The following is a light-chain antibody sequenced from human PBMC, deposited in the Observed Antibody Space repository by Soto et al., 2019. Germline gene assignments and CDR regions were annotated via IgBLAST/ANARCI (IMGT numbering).Light chain of an antibody. Sequence: QSALTQPPSASGSPGQSVTISCTGTSSDVGDYNYVSWYQQHPGKAPKLMISDVSTRPSGVPDRFSGSKSGNTASLTVSGLQAEDEADYYCSSYAGSNNWVFGGGTKLTVL. CDR2: DVS. CDR3: SSYAGSNNWV. V-gene: IGLV2-8*01. CDR1: SSDVGDYNY. J-gene: IGLJ3*02.